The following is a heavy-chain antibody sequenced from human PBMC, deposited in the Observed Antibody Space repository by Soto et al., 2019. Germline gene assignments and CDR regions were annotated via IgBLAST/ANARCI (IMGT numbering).Heavy chain of an antibody. V-gene: IGHV1-2*04. J-gene: IGHJ4*02. CDR2: INPNSGGT. Sequence: ASVKVSCKASGYTFTGYYMHWVRQAPGQGLEWMGWINPNSGGTNYAQKFQGWVTMTRDTSISTAYMELSRLRSDDTAVYYCARDLGQLLGTLDYWGKGTLVPVSS. CDR3: ARDLGQLLGTLDY. D-gene: IGHD1-7*01. CDR1: GYTFTGYY.